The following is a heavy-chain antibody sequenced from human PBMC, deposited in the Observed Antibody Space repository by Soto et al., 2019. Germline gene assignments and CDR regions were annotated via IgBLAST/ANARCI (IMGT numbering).Heavy chain of an antibody. V-gene: IGHV3-74*01. CDR3: ARSSAGYYRYFDY. Sequence: GGSLRLSCAASGFTFSSYWMHWVRQAPGKGLVWVSRINSDGSSTSYADSVKGRFTISRDNAKNTLYLQMNSLRAEDTAVYYCARSSAGYYRYFDYWGQGTLVTAPQ. J-gene: IGHJ4*02. CDR2: INSDGSST. CDR1: GFTFSSYW. D-gene: IGHD3-9*01.